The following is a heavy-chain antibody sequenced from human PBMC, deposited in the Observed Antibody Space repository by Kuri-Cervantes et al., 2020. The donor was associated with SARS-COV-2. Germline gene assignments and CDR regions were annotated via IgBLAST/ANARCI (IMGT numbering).Heavy chain of an antibody. Sequence: GGSLRLSCAASGFTFSSYWMSWVRQAPGKGLEWVANIRQDGSEKYYVDSVKGRFTISRDKAKDSLYLQMNSLRAEDTAVYYCASTRWFGELLPAFDIWGQGTMVTVSS. D-gene: IGHD3-10*01. V-gene: IGHV3-7*03. CDR2: IRQDGSEK. CDR3: ASTRWFGELLPAFDI. J-gene: IGHJ3*02. CDR1: GFTFSSYW.